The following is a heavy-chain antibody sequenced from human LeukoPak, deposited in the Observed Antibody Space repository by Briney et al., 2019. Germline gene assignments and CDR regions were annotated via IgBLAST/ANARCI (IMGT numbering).Heavy chain of an antibody. CDR1: GGSLSSYY. CDR2: IYYSGST. J-gene: IGHJ4*02. Sequence: SETLSLTWTVSGGSLSSYYWSWIRQPPGEGLEWIGYIYYSGSTSYNPSLKSGVTISGDTSKKQFSLKLSSVTAAGTAVYYCARRYDFWSRYPPPLDYWGQGTLVTVSS. CDR3: ARRYDFWSRYPPPLDY. D-gene: IGHD3-3*01. V-gene: IGHV4-59*12.